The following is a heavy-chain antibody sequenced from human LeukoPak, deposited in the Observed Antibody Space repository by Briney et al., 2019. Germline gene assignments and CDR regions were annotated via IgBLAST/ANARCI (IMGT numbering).Heavy chain of an antibody. CDR2: ISSSGGST. D-gene: IGHD3-22*01. V-gene: IGHV3-23*01. Sequence: PGGSLRLSCAASGFTFSTSAMFRVRQAPGKGLEWVSLISSSGGSTYYADSVKGRFTISRDNSKNTLYLQMNSLRAEDTAVYYCARDLVGGWDDSSGYYYGYFDYWGQGTLVTVSS. CDR3: ARDLVGGWDDSSGYYYGYFDY. CDR1: GFTFSTSA. J-gene: IGHJ4*02.